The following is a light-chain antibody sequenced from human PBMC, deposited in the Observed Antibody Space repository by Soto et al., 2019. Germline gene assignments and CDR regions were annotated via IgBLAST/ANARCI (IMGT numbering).Light chain of an antibody. CDR3: TSPTPGSLYV. CDR1: SSDVGNYNY. Sequence: QSALTQPASVSGSPGQSITISCTGTSSDVGNYNYVSWYQQYPGRVPKLLIYMVSNRPSGVSNRFSGSKSGNTASLTISGLQAEDEADHFCTSPTPGSLYVFGTGTKLTVL. CDR2: MVS. J-gene: IGLJ1*01. V-gene: IGLV2-14*01.